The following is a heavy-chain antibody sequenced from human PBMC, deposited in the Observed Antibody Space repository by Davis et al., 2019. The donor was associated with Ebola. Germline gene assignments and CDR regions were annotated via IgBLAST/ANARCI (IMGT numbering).Heavy chain of an antibody. V-gene: IGHV3-53*01. J-gene: IGHJ4*02. CDR2: IYSGGST. Sequence: GESLKISCAASGFTVSSNYMSWVRQAPGKGLEWVSVIYSGGSTYYADSVKGRFTISRDNSKNTLYLQMNSLRAEDTAVYYCARYHLGSYLKDPFDSWGQGTLVTVSS. CDR3: ARYHLGSYLKDPFDS. D-gene: IGHD3-16*01. CDR1: GFTVSSNY.